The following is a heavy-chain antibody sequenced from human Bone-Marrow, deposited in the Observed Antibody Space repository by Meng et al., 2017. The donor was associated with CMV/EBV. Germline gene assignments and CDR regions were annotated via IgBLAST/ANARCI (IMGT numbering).Heavy chain of an antibody. CDR2: ISSSSSYI. CDR1: GFTFSSYS. J-gene: IGHJ4*02. Sequence: GESLKISCAASGFTFSSYSMNWVRQAPGKGLEWVSSISSSSSYIYYADSVKGRFTISRDNAKNSLYLQMNSLRAEDTAVYYCAREGIETTFDYWGQGTLVTVYS. D-gene: IGHD1-7*01. V-gene: IGHV3-21*01. CDR3: AREGIETTFDY.